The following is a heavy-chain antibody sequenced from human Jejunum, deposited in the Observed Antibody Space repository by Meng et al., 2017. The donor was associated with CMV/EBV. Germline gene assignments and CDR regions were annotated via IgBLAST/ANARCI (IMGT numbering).Heavy chain of an antibody. J-gene: IGHJ4*02. CDR1: GGALSGRKW. CDR3: ARVGAYCGGDCYHPR. Sequence: GPLQGSGPGLVNPSGTLSLTCSVSGGALSGRKWWSWVRQPPGKGLEWIGEIYHSGSTNYNPSLKSRVTISVDESKNQFSLRLSSVTAAETAVYYCARVGAYCGGDCYHPRWGQGTLVTVSS. V-gene: IGHV4-4*02. D-gene: IGHD2-21*02. CDR2: IYHSGST.